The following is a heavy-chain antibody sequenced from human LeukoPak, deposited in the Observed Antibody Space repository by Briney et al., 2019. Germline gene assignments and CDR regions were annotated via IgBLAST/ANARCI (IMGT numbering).Heavy chain of an antibody. CDR1: GFTFSSYG. CDR2: IWYDGSNK. CDR3: ARDPGVRWLVGFDY. D-gene: IGHD6-19*01. V-gene: IGHV3-33*01. Sequence: GGSLRLSCAASGFTFSSYGMHWVRQAPGKGLEWVAVIWYDGSNKYYADSLKGRFTISRDNSKNTLYLQMDSLRAEDTAVYYCARDPGVRWLVGFDYWGQGTLVTVSS. J-gene: IGHJ4*02.